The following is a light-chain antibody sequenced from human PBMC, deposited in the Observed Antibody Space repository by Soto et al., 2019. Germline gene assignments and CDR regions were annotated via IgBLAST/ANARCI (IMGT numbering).Light chain of an antibody. Sequence: QSVLTQPPSASGAPGQRVTISCSGSSSNIGRNTVNWYQQLPGTAPQLLIYTHNQRPSGVRDRFSGSRSGTSASLAISGLQSEDEADYYCAAWDDSLNGFVFGTGTKVTVL. J-gene: IGLJ1*01. CDR3: AAWDDSLNGFV. V-gene: IGLV1-44*01. CDR2: THN. CDR1: SSNIGRNT.